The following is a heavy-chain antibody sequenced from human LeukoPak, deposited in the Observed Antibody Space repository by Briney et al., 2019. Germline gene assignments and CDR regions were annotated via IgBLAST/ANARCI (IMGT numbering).Heavy chain of an antibody. J-gene: IGHJ4*02. Sequence: GGSLRLSCLASAFTFSNCWMSWVRQTPGRGLEWVANINEDGGEKYYAASVNGRFTITRDNAKNSLYLQTNSLRAEDTAVYCCATERRGSSRYVGKEAFDHWGQGTLVAVSS. CDR2: INEDGGEK. CDR1: AFTFSNCW. V-gene: IGHV3-7*01. CDR3: ATERRGSSRYVGKEAFDH. D-gene: IGHD6-13*01.